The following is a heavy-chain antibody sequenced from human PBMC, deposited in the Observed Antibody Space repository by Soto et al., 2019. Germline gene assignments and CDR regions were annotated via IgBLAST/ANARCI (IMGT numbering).Heavy chain of an antibody. CDR1: GFTFSSYA. Sequence: QVQLVESGGGVVQPGRSLRLSCAASGFTFSSYAMHWVRQAPGKGLEWVAVISYDGSNKYYADSVKGRFTISRDNSKNTLDLQMNSLRAEDTAVYYCARGDPPFVPTWGQGTLVTVSS. V-gene: IGHV3-30-3*01. CDR2: ISYDGSNK. J-gene: IGHJ4*02. CDR3: ARGDPPFVPT.